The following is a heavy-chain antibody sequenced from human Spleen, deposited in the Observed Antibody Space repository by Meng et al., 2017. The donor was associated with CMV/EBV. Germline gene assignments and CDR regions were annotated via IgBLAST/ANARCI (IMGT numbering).Heavy chain of an antibody. V-gene: IGHV1-2*02. CDR3: ASPEVSSWYRRYYYYGMDV. Sequence: ASVKVSCKASRYSFTSYDINWVRQATGQGLEWMGWINPNRGDTTYAQKFQGRVTMTRDRSISTAYMELSRLRSDDTAVYYCASPEVSSWYRRYYYYGMDVWGQGTTVTVSS. CDR2: INPNRGDT. D-gene: IGHD6-13*01. J-gene: IGHJ6*02. CDR1: RYSFTSYD.